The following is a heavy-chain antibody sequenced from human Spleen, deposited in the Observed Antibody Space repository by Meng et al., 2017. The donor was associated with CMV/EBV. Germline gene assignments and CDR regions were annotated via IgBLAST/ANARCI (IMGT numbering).Heavy chain of an antibody. CDR3: ARRLVIRSPKAHGVVLIAVDAFDI. V-gene: IGHV5-51*01. CDR1: GYRFTSNW. CDR2: IHPGDSDT. Sequence: GESLKISCKGSGYRFTSNWIGWVRQMPGKGLEWMGIIHPGDSDTRYSPSFQGQVSFSVDKSISTAYLQWSSLKASDTAMYFCARRLVIRSPKAHGVVLIAVDAFDIWGQGTTVTVSS. D-gene: IGHD2-21*01. J-gene: IGHJ3*02.